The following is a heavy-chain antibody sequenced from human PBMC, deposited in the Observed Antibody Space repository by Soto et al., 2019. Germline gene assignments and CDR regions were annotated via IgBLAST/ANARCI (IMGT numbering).Heavy chain of an antibody. CDR3: ARGSEYFDS. CDR2: ISGYNGNT. V-gene: IGHV1-18*01. J-gene: IGHJ4*02. Sequence: ASVKVSCKTSGYTFTNYGITCVLQAPGHGLEWMGWISGYNGNTNYAQKLQGRVTLTRGTSTSTAYMELTSLTSDDTAVYYCARGSEYFDSWGQGTLVTVSS. D-gene: IGHD3-10*01. CDR1: GYTFTNYG.